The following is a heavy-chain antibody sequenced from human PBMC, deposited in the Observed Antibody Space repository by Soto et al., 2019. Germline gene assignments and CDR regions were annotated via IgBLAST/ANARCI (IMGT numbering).Heavy chain of an antibody. CDR2: LNPNTGNS. D-gene: IGHD3-10*01. J-gene: IGHJ6*02. Sequence: ASVKVSCKTSGYTFTSYDINWVRQAPGQGPEWMGWLNPNTGNSGSIHKFQSRVTMTMNTSISTVFMEVRSLKSDDTAVYYCVRNAALRGYCYGLDVWGQGTPVTVSS. CDR3: VRNAALRGYCYGLDV. CDR1: GYTFTSYD. V-gene: IGHV1-8*01.